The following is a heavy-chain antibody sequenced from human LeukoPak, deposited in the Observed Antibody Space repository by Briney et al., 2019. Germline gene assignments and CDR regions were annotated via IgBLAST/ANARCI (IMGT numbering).Heavy chain of an antibody. J-gene: IGHJ6*02. D-gene: IGHD6-19*01. CDR3: ASYGDGQWLDNYYYYGMDV. CDR2: IYYSGST. V-gene: IGHV4-39*01. CDR1: GGSFSGYY. Sequence: SETLSLTCAVSGGSFSGYYWYWIRQPPGKGLEWIGSIYYSGSTYYNPSLKSRVTISVDTSKNQFSLKLSSVTAADTAVYYYASYGDGQWLDNYYYYGMDVWGQGTTVTVSS.